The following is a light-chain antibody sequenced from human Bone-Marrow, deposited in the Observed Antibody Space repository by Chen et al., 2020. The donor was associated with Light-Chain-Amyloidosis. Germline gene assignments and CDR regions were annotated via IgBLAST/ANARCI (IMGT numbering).Light chain of an antibody. CDR1: NSDVGGYNS. J-gene: IGLJ3*02. CDR3: SSYSSSSSRV. V-gene: IGLV2-14*01. Sequence: QSALTQPASVSGSPGQSITISCTGTNSDVGGYNSVSWYQQQPGKAPKVMIYDVTNRPSGVSNRFSGSKSGNTASLTISGLQAENEADYYCSSYSSSSSRVFGGGTKVTVL. CDR2: DVT.